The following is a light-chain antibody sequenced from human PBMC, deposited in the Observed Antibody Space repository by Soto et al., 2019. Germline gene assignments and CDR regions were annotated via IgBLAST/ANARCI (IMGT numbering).Light chain of an antibody. CDR1: NYKIGAGYD. Sequence: VLTQRPSVSGAPGKRVTISCTGSNYKIGAGYDVHWYQQLPGTAPKLLIYGNSNRPSGVPDRFSGSKSGTSASLAITGFQAEYYVNYYAPSDDSSLCGHVVRTGTKVTV. V-gene: IGLV1-40*01. CDR2: GNS. CDR3: PSDDSSLCGHV. J-gene: IGLJ1*01.